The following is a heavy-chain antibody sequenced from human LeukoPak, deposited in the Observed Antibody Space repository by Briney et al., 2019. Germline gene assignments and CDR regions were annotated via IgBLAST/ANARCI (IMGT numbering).Heavy chain of an antibody. D-gene: IGHD2-15*01. J-gene: IGHJ5*02. V-gene: IGHV4-39*01. CDR1: GGSISSSSYY. CDR3: ARRRIVVVVAATRGVLWFDP. CDR2: IYYSGST. Sequence: SETLSLTCTVSGGSISSSSYYWGWIRQPPGKGPEWIGSIYYSGSTYYNPSLKSRVTISVDTSKNQFSLKLSSVTAADTAVYYCARRRIVVVVAATRGVLWFDPWGQGTLVTVSS.